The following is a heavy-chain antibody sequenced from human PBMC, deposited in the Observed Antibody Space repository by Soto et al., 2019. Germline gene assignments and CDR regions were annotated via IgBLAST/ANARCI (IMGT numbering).Heavy chain of an antibody. D-gene: IGHD4-17*01. CDR1: GFTFSTYA. CDR3: AHPRGYGVFDAYDI. CDR2: LSASGGST. V-gene: IGHV3-23*01. Sequence: GGSLRLSCAASGFTFSTYAMSWVRQAPGKGLEWVSALSASGGSTYYADSVKGRFTISRDNSMNALYLQMNSLRIDDTAVYYCAHPRGYGVFDAYDIWGQGTMVT. J-gene: IGHJ3*02.